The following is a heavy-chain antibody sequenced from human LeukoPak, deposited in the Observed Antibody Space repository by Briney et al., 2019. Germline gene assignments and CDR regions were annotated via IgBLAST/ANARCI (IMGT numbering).Heavy chain of an antibody. CDR2: IYTSGST. Sequence: SETLSLTCTVSGGSISSYYWSWIRQPAGKGLEWIGRIYTSGSTNYNPSLKSRVTMSVDTSKNQFSLKLSSVTAADTAVYYCARGHSSGGSCYLVTNWYFDLWGRGTLVTVSS. J-gene: IGHJ2*01. CDR3: ARGHSSGGSCYLVTNWYFDL. D-gene: IGHD2-15*01. V-gene: IGHV4-4*07. CDR1: GGSISSYY.